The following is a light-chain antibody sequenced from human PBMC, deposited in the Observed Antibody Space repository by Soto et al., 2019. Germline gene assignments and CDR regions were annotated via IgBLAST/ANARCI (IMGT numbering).Light chain of an antibody. V-gene: IGLV2-14*03. CDR2: EVS. CDR1: SSDVGGYNF. J-gene: IGLJ1*01. CDR3: CSYAGSYTYV. Sequence: QSALTQPASVFGSPGQSITISCTGTSSDVGGYNFVSWYQQHPGKAPKLMIYEVSNRPSGVSNRFSGSKSGNTASLTISGLQPEDEADYYCCSYAGSYTYVFGTGTKVTVL.